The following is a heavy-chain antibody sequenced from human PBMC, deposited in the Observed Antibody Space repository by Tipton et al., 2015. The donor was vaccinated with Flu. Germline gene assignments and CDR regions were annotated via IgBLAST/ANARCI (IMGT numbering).Heavy chain of an antibody. CDR2: ISSSSSTI. Sequence: SLRLSCAASGFTFSSYNMNWVRQAPGKGLEWVSYISSSSSTIYYADSVKGRFTISRDNAKNSLYLQMNSLRAEDTAVYYCARAVIARYYDSSGFDYWGQGTLVTVSS. CDR3: ARAVIARYYDSSGFDY. CDR1: GFTFSSYN. V-gene: IGHV3-48*01. D-gene: IGHD3-22*01. J-gene: IGHJ4*02.